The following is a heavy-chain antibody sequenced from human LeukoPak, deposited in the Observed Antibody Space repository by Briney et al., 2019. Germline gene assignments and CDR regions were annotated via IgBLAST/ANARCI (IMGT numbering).Heavy chain of an antibody. V-gene: IGHV3-23*01. CDR3: AKFGAGNYFDY. D-gene: IGHD3-3*01. CDR2: ISGSGGST. CDR1: GFTVSSNY. Sequence: PGGSLRLSCAASGFTVSSNYMSWVRQAPGKGLEWVSAISGSGGSTYYADSVKGRFTISRDNSKNTLYLQMNSLRAEDTAVYYCAKFGAGNYFDYWGQGTLVTVSS. J-gene: IGHJ4*02.